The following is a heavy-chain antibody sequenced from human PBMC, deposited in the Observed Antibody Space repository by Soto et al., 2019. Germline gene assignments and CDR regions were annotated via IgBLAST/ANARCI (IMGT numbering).Heavy chain of an antibody. CDR2: INAGNGNT. V-gene: IGHV1-3*01. Sequence: ASVKVSCKASGYTFTSYAMHWVRQAPGQRLEWMGWINAGNGNTKYSQKFQGRVTITRDTSASTAYMELSSLRSEDTAVYYCATDIGNYYGSGSPDYWGQGTLVTVSS. D-gene: IGHD3-10*01. CDR3: ATDIGNYYGSGSPDY. CDR1: GYTFTSYA. J-gene: IGHJ4*02.